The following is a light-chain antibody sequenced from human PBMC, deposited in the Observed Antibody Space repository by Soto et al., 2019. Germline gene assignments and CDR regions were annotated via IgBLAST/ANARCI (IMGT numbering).Light chain of an antibody. CDR2: GNS. CDR3: QSYDSSLSVHYV. V-gene: IGLV1-40*01. J-gene: IGLJ1*01. CDR1: SSNIGAGYD. Sequence: QAVLTQPPSVSGAPGQRVTISCTGSSSNIGAGYDVHWYQQLPGTAPKLLIYGNSNRPSGVSDRFSGSKSGTSASLAITGLQAEDEADYYCQSYDSSLSVHYVFGTGTKLTVL.